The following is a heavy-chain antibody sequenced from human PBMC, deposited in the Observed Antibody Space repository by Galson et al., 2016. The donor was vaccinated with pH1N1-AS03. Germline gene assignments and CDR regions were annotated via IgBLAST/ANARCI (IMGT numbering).Heavy chain of an antibody. V-gene: IGHV3-30*02. D-gene: IGHD2-2*01. Sequence: SLRLSCAASGFPFTNNGMHWVRQAPGKGLEWVTFMWHDGIAKRYADSVKGRFAISRDSSKTLVYLQMNSLRSEDTGVYYCVRDSNAWSFDYWGQGALVTVSS. J-gene: IGHJ4*02. CDR3: VRDSNAWSFDY. CDR1: GFPFTNNG. CDR2: MWHDGIAK.